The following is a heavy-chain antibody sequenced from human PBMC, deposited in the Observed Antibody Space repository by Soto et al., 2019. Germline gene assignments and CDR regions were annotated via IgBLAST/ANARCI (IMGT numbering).Heavy chain of an antibody. CDR2: IYPGDSDT. Sequence: PGDSLKISCKGSGYSFVSYWIAWVRQMPGKGLEWMGSIYPGDSDTTYSPSIQGQVTTSADKSSPTVYLQWNTLKASDTAVYYCAKTDGYEVEYGGQGTQVTVSS. J-gene: IGHJ4*02. D-gene: IGHD5-18*01. V-gene: IGHV5-51*01. CDR3: AKTDGYEVEY. CDR1: GYSFVSYW.